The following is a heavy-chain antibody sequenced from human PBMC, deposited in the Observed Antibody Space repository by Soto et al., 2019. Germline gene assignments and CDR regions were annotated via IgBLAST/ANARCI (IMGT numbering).Heavy chain of an antibody. Sequence: QVQLVQSGAEVKKPGASVKVSCKASGYTFTSYAMHWVRQAPGQRLEWMGWINAGNGNTKYSQKFQGRVTITRDTSASTAYMELSSLRSEDTAVYYCARSPEDYDSSGSTAFDYWGQGTLVTVSS. CDR2: INAGNGNT. CDR3: ARSPEDYDSSGSTAFDY. J-gene: IGHJ4*02. V-gene: IGHV1-3*01. CDR1: GYTFTSYA. D-gene: IGHD3-22*01.